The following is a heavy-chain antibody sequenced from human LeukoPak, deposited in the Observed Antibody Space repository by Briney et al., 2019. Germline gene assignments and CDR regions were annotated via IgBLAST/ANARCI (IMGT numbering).Heavy chain of an antibody. Sequence: PSETLSLTCSVSGASIGSFYWSWIRQTPGKGLEWIGYVYDGGKTYYNPSLKGRVTISVDTSNNQFSLKLRSVTAADTAVYYRARFRNFVSDRWGQGTLVTVSS. CDR2: VYDGGKT. J-gene: IGHJ4*02. CDR1: GASIGSFY. V-gene: IGHV4-59*01. D-gene: IGHD2/OR15-2a*01. CDR3: ARFRNFVSDR.